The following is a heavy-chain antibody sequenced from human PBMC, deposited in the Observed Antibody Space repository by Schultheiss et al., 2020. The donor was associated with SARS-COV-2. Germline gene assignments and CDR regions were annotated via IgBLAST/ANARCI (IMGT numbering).Heavy chain of an antibody. D-gene: IGHD1-26*01. J-gene: IGHJ4*02. CDR2: ISYDGSNK. Sequence: GGSLRLSCAASGFTFSSYAMHWVRQAPGKGLEWVAVISYDGSNKYYADSVKGRFTISRDNSKNTLYLQMNSLRAEDTAVYYCSGSYSYAPLDYWGQGTLVTVSS. V-gene: IGHV3-30-3*01. CDR3: SGSYSYAPLDY. CDR1: GFTFSSYA.